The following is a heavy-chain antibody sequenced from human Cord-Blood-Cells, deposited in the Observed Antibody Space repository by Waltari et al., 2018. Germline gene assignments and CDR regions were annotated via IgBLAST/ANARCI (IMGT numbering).Heavy chain of an antibody. CDR2: FNPNSGGT. CDR1: GYTFTGYY. D-gene: IGHD3-10*01. CDR3: ASDPYGSGIVIDY. Sequence: QVQLVQSGAEVKKPGASVKVSCKASGYTFTGYYMHWVRQAPGQGLEWMGRFNPNSGGTNYAEKFQGRVTMTRETSISTAYMELSRLRSDDTAVYYCASDPYGSGIVIDYWGQGTLVTVSS. J-gene: IGHJ4*02. V-gene: IGHV1-2*02.